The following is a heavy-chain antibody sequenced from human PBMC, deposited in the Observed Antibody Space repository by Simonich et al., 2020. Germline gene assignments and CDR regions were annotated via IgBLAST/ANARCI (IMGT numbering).Heavy chain of an antibody. V-gene: IGHV4-34*01. CDR1: GGSFSGFY. D-gene: IGHD6-13*01. Sequence: QVQLQQWGAGLLKPSETPSLTCAVYGGSFSGFYWSWIRQPPGKGLVWIGEINHSGRTNYHPSLKRRVHKSVNTSKNQFSLKLSSVTAAYTAVYYCARHTVKSIAATNYYYGMDVWGQGTTVTVSS. CDR2: INHSGRT. J-gene: IGHJ6*02. CDR3: ARHTVKSIAATNYYYGMDV.